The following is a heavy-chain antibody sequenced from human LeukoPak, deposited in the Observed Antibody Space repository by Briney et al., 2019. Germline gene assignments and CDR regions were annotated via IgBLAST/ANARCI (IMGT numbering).Heavy chain of an antibody. J-gene: IGHJ4*02. CDR3: ARAQIVPAAIPFDY. D-gene: IGHD2-2*01. CDR1: GGSFSGYY. CDR2: INHSGGT. Sequence: SETLSLTCAVYGGSFSGYYWSWIRQPPGKGLEWIGEINHSGGTNYNPSLKSRVTISVDTSKNQFSLKLSSVTAADTAVYYCARAQIVPAAIPFDYWGQGTLVTVSS. V-gene: IGHV4-34*01.